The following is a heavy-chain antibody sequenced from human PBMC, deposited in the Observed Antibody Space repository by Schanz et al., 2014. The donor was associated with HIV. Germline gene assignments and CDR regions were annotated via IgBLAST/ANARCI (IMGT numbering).Heavy chain of an antibody. Sequence: QVQLVESGGGVVQPGRSLRLSCAASGITFSTSGMHWVRQAPGKGLEWVAVISYDGSNKYYADSVKGRFTISRDNAKNSLYLQMNSLRVEDTAVYYCVGGSGWLPDYWGQGTLVAVSS. CDR3: VGGSGWLPDY. V-gene: IGHV3-30*19. CDR2: ISYDGSNK. D-gene: IGHD6-19*01. J-gene: IGHJ4*02. CDR1: GITFSTSG.